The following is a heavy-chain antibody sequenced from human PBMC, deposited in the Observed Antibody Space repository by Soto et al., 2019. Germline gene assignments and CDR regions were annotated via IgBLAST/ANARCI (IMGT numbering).Heavy chain of an antibody. CDR1: GGTFSSYA. V-gene: IGHV1-69*13. CDR3: ARDLRWLQSPDAFDI. CDR2: IIPIFGTA. Sequence: ASVKVSCKASGGTFSSYAISWVRQAPGQGLEWMGGIIPIFGTANYAQKFQGRVTITADESTSTAYMELSSLRSEDTAVYYCARDLRWLQSPDAFDIWGQGTMVTVSS. J-gene: IGHJ3*02. D-gene: IGHD5-12*01.